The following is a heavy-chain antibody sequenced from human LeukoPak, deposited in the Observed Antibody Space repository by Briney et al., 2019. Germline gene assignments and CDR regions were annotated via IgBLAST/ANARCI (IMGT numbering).Heavy chain of an antibody. J-gene: IGHJ4*02. Sequence: GGSLRLSCEASGFTFSSYAMSWVRQAPGKGLEWVSGISGSGGSTYYADSVKGRFTISRDNSKNTLYLQMNSLRADDTAVYYCAKVRDGYNLAFDYWGQGTLVTVSS. CDR1: GFTFSSYA. CDR2: ISGSGGST. D-gene: IGHD5-24*01. V-gene: IGHV3-23*01. CDR3: AKVRDGYNLAFDY.